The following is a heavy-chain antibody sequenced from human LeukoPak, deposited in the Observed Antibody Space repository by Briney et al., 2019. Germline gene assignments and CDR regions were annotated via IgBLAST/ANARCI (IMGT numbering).Heavy chain of an antibody. V-gene: IGHV6-1*01. CDR2: TYYRSKWYT. Sequence: SSQTHSLTCAISGDSVSANNAAWNWIRQSPSRGLEWLGRTYYRSKWYTAYAVSVKSRITINSDTSKNQFSLHLNSVTPEDTAVYYCTSPSYWGQGTLVTVSS. J-gene: IGHJ4*02. CDR3: TSPSY. CDR1: GDSVSANNAA.